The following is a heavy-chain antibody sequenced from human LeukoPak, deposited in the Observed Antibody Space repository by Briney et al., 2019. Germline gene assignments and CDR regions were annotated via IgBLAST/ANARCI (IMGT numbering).Heavy chain of an antibody. CDR2: IRYDGSNK. J-gene: IGHJ6*02. CDR3: AKDVYYGSLYYYGMDV. V-gene: IGHV3-30*02. Sequence: GGSLRLSCAASGFTFSSYGMHWVRQAPGKGLEWVAFIRYDGSNKYYADSVKGRFTISRDNSKNTLYLQMNSLRAEDTAVYYCAKDVYYGSLYYYGMDVWGQGTTVTVSS. D-gene: IGHD3-10*01. CDR1: GFTFSSYG.